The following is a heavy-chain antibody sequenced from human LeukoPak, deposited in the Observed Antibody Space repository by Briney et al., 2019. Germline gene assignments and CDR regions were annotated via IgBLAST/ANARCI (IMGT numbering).Heavy chain of an antibody. Sequence: GGSLRLSCAASGFTFSNYWMTWVRQAPGKGLEWVANIRKDGIEKSCADSVKGRFIISRDNAKNSLYLQMNSLRAGDTAVYYCARDGDYSTYDLFDYWGQGTLVTVSS. CDR1: GFTFSNYW. V-gene: IGHV3-7*05. D-gene: IGHD4-11*01. CDR3: ARDGDYSTYDLFDY. J-gene: IGHJ4*02. CDR2: IRKDGIEK.